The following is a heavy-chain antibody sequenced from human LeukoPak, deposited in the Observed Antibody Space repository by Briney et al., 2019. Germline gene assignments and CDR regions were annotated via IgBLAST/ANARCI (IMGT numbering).Heavy chain of an antibody. CDR3: ARWGSTSCYDY. J-gene: IGHJ4*02. V-gene: IGHV3-64*01. Sequence: GGSLRLSCAASGLTFSSYAMHWVRQAPGKGLEYVSAISTNGGSTYYANSVEGRFTISRDNSKNTLYLQMGSVRAEDMAVYYCARWGSTSCYDYWGQGTLVTVSS. CDR1: GLTFSSYA. CDR2: ISTNGGST. D-gene: IGHD2-2*01.